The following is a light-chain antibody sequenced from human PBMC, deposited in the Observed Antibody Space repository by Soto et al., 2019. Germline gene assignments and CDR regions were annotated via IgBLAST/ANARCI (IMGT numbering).Light chain of an antibody. J-gene: IGKJ1*01. CDR3: QQYYNWPWT. V-gene: IGKV3-15*01. CDR2: GAS. Sequence: EIVMTQSPATLSVSPGERATLSCRASQSVSSNLAWYQQKPGQAPRLLIYGASTRATGIPARFSGSGSGTEFTLTIGSLQSDDFAVYYCQQYYNWPWTFGQGTKVDI. CDR1: QSVSSN.